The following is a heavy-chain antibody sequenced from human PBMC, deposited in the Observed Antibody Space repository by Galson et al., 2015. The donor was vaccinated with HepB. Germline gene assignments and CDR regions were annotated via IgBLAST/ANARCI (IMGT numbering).Heavy chain of an antibody. Sequence: SLRLSCAASGFTFSSYSMNWVRQAPGKGLEWVSSISSSSSYIYYADSVKGRFTISRDNAKNSLYLQMNSLRAEDTAVYYCASGRLRLGELSPHGYWGQGTLVTVSS. J-gene: IGHJ4*02. V-gene: IGHV3-21*01. D-gene: IGHD3-16*02. CDR1: GFTFSSYS. CDR2: ISSSSSYI. CDR3: ASGRLRLGELSPHGY.